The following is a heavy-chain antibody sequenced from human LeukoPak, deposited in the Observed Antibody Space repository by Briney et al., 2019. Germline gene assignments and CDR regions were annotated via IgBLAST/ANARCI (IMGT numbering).Heavy chain of an antibody. CDR2: INPSGGST. D-gene: IGHD5-12*01. CDR1: GYSFTTYY. J-gene: IGHJ6*03. V-gene: IGHV1-46*01. Sequence: GASVKVSCKASGYSFTTYYMSWVRQAPGQGLEWMGRINPSGGSTTYAQRFQGRVTMTRGMSTRTVYMELSSLRSDDTAVYYCARDPVPFGDIVATITWGYYYYYMDVWGKGTTVTISS. CDR3: ARDPVPFGDIVATITWGYYYYYMDV.